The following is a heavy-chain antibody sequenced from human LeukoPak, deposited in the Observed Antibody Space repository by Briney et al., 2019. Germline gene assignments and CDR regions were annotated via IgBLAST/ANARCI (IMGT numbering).Heavy chain of an antibody. CDR3: ARGRPHGNDY. V-gene: IGHV3-7*01. CDR2: IKQDGSEK. J-gene: IGHJ4*02. CDR1: GFTFSDYW. Sequence: SGGSLRLSCAAAGFTFSDYWMSWVRQAPGKGLEWVANIKQDGSEKYYVDSVKGRFTISRNNAKNSLYLQMNSLRVEDTAVYYCARGRPHGNDYWGQGTLVTVSS. D-gene: IGHD4-23*01.